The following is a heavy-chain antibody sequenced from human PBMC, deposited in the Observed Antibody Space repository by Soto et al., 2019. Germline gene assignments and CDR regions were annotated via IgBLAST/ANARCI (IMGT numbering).Heavy chain of an antibody. CDR1: GFTFSSYS. Sequence: DVQLVESGGGLVKPGGSLRLSCAASGFTFSSYSLNWVRQAPGKGLEWVSSISSSSSYIYYADSVKGRFTISRDNAKNSLYLQMNSLRAEDTAVYYCARPNYYYDSSGYYGYWGQGTLVTVSS. J-gene: IGHJ4*02. V-gene: IGHV3-21*01. CDR2: ISSSSSYI. D-gene: IGHD3-22*01. CDR3: ARPNYYYDSSGYYGY.